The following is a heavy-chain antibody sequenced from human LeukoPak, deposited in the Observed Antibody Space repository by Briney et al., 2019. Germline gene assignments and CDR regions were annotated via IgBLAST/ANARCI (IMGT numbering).Heavy chain of an antibody. J-gene: IGHJ5*02. CDR1: GYTFTSYA. CDR2: IIPIFGTA. D-gene: IGHD6-13*01. Sequence: SVKVSCKASGYTFTSYAISWVRQAPGQGLEWMGGIIPIFGTANYAQKFQGRVTITADKSTSTAYMELSSLRSEDTAVYYCARGIYSSSWYRSDWFDPWGQGTLVTVSS. V-gene: IGHV1-69*06. CDR3: ARGIYSSSWYRSDWFDP.